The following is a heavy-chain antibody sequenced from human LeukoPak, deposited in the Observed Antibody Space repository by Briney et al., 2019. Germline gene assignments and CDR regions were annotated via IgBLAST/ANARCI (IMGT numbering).Heavy chain of an antibody. CDR3: ASRRYYCLTHYYYYGMDV. CDR1: GGSISSHY. CDR2: IYYTGRT. D-gene: IGHD3-10*01. V-gene: IGHV4-59*11. Sequence: SETLSLTCTVSGGSISSHYWSWIRQPPGKGLEYIGYIYYTGRTNFNTSLKSRVTISLDTSKNQFSLKLTSVTAADTAVYYCASRRYYCLTHYYYYGMDVWGQGTTVTVSS. J-gene: IGHJ6*02.